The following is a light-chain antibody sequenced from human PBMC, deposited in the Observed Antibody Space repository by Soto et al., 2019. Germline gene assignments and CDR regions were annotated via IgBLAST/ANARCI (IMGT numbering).Light chain of an antibody. CDR1: QSVSSN. CDR2: GAS. CDR3: QQYNNWPPTT. V-gene: IGKV3-15*01. Sequence: EIVMTQSPATLSVSPGERATLSCEASQSVSSNLAWYQQKPGQAPRLLIFGASTRATGIPARFSGSGSGTEFTLTISSLQSEDFAGYYCQQYNNWPPTTFGGGTKVEIK. J-gene: IGKJ4*01.